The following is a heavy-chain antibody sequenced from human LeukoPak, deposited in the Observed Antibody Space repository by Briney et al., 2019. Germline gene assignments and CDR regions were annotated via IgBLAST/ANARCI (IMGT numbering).Heavy chain of an antibody. CDR2: IYYSGST. CDR3: ARDRVDTYYDILTVPGEFDY. J-gene: IGHJ4*02. CDR1: GGSISSSSYY. D-gene: IGHD3-9*01. V-gene: IGHV4-39*07. Sequence: PSETLSLTCTVSGGSISSSSYYWGWIRQPPGKGLEWIGSIYYSGSTYYNPSLKSRVTISVDTSKNQFSLKLSSVTAADTAVYYCARDRVDTYYDILTVPGEFDYWGQGTLVTVSS.